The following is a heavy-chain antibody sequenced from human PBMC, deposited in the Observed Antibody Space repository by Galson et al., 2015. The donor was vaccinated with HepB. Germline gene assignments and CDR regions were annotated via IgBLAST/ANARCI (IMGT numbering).Heavy chain of an antibody. Sequence: SLRLSCAASGFTFSEYYMTWIRQAPGQGLEWLSYISSGSYTNYADSVRGRFTISRGNAKSSLFLQMNSLRAEDTAIYYCARVADADYGDHSHFDFWGQGNLVTVSS. CDR1: GFTFSEYY. CDR3: ARVADADYGDHSHFDF. V-gene: IGHV3-11*06. J-gene: IGHJ4*02. CDR2: ISSGSYT. D-gene: IGHD4-17*01.